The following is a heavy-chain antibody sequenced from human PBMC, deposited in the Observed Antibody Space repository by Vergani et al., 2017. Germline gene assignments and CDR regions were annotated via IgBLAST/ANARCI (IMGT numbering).Heavy chain of an antibody. J-gene: IGHJ4*02. Sequence: EVQLVESGGGLVKPGGSLRLSCAASGFTFSSYSMNWVRQAPGKGLEWVSSINSRSSYIYYAASVKGRFTISRDNAKNSLYLQMNSLRAEVTAVYYCARDSEQQLDLFDYWGQGTLVTVSS. V-gene: IGHV3-21*01. CDR2: INSRSSYI. D-gene: IGHD6-13*01. CDR1: GFTFSSYS. CDR3: ARDSEQQLDLFDY.